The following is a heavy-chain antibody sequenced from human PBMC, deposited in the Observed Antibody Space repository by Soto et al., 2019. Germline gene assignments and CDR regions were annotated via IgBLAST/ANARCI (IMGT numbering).Heavy chain of an antibody. Sequence: SGGSLRLSCAASGFIFENFGMSWVRQAPGKGLEWISSTSGSGFKKYYADSVKGRFTISRDNSKSTVYLELNNLSAEDTAVYHCAKNQGVELVPLATVDWFDPWGQGSVVTVS. CDR2: TSGSGFKK. CDR1: GFIFENFG. CDR3: AKNQGVELVPLATVDWFDP. V-gene: IGHV3-23*01. D-gene: IGHD1-26*01. J-gene: IGHJ5*02.